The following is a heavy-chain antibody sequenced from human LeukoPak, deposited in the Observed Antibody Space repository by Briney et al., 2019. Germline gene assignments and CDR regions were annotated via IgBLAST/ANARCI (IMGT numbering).Heavy chain of an antibody. V-gene: IGHV4-30-4*08. CDR2: IFYSGNT. D-gene: IGHD5-18*01. CDR3: ATTAHHCSDY. Sequence: PSETLSLTCTVSGGSINTSDYYWSWIRQPPGKGLEWIGYIFYSGNTYYIPSLKSRLIISIDTSKNQFSLRLSSVTAADTAVYYCATTAHHCSDYWGQGTLVTVSS. J-gene: IGHJ4*02. CDR1: GGSINTSDYY.